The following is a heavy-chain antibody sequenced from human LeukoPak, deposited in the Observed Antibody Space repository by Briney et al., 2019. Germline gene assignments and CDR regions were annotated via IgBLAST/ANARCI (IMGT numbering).Heavy chain of an antibody. CDR1: GFTFSSYA. V-gene: IGHV3-23*01. Sequence: GSLRLSCAASGFTFSSYAMSWVRQAPGKGLEWVSAISGSGGSTYYADSVKGRFTISRDNSKNTLYLQMNSLRAEDTAVYYCAKVKLLVGGYSYGMVDYWGQGTLVTVSS. CDR3: AKVKLLVGGYSYGMVDY. J-gene: IGHJ4*02. D-gene: IGHD5-18*01. CDR2: ISGSGGST.